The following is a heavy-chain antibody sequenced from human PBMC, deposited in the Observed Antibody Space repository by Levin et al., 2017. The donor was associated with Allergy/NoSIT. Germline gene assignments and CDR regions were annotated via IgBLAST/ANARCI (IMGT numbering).Heavy chain of an antibody. Sequence: SETLSLTCAVYGGSFNTHYWTWIRQTPGAGLEWIGEINHSGSTNFNPSLKSRVSISIDTSKKQFSLKMTSLTSADTATYYFARGSDIVVLSAAARYFYMDVWGAGTTVAVSS. D-gene: IGHD2-21*01. V-gene: IGHV4-34*01. CDR2: INHSGST. J-gene: IGHJ6*03. CDR3: ARGSDIVVLSAAARYFYMDV. CDR1: GGSFNTHY.